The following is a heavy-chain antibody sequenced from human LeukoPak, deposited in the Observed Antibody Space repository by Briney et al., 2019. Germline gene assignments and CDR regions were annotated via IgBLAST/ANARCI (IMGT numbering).Heavy chain of an antibody. J-gene: IGHJ4*02. CDR1: GFTFDDCG. D-gene: IGHD2-2*01. CDR3: ARVGGHCTSTSCPPPDY. V-gene: IGHV3-21*01. CDR2: IDSSSRYI. Sequence: GGSLRLCFVASGFTFDDCGMDWVRQAPGKGLEWVSFIDSSSRYIYQADSVKGRFTISRDNAKSSVFLQMNSLRAEDTAVYYCARVGGHCTSTSCPPPDYWGQGTLVTVSS.